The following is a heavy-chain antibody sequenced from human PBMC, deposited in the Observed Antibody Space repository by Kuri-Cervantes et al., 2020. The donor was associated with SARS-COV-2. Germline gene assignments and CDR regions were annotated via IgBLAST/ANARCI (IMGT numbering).Heavy chain of an antibody. V-gene: IGHV3-73*01. J-gene: IGHJ6*02. CDR3: TARPAMREYYYYYYGMDV. D-gene: IGHD5-18*01. Sequence: GESLKISCAASGFTFSGSAMHWVRQASGKGLEWVGRIRSKANSYATAYAASVKGRSTISRDDSKNTAYLQMNSLRTEDTAVYYCTARPAMREYYYYYYGMDVWGQGTTVTVSS. CDR1: GFTFSGSA. CDR2: IRSKANSYAT.